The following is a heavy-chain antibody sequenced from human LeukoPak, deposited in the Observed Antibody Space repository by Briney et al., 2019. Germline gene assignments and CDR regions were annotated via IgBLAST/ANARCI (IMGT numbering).Heavy chain of an antibody. CDR3: TTGRVGATPPPIDY. V-gene: IGHV3-15*01. D-gene: IGHD1-26*01. CDR2: IKSETDGGTT. CDR1: GFTFSNAW. J-gene: IGHJ4*02. Sequence: GGSLRLSSAASGFTFSNAWMSWVRQAPGKGLEWVGRIKSETDGGTTDYAAPVKGRFTISRDDSKNTLYLQMNSLKTEDTAVYYCTTGRVGATPPPIDYWGQGTLVTVSS.